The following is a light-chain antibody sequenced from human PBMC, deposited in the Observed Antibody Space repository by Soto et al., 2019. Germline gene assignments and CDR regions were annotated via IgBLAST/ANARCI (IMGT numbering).Light chain of an antibody. Sequence: DIQMTQSPSSLSASVGDRVTITCRASQSINSFLNWYQQKPGKAPDLLIYAASSLQSGVPSRFSGSGSGTDYILTISSLQPEDFATYYCQQSYSTPYTFGQGTKLEIK. V-gene: IGKV1-39*01. CDR1: QSINSF. CDR2: AAS. J-gene: IGKJ2*01. CDR3: QQSYSTPYT.